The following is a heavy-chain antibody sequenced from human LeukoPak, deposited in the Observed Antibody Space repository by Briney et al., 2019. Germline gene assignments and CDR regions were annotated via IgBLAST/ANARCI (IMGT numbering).Heavy chain of an antibody. Sequence: SETLSLTCAVYGGSFSGYYWSWIRQPPGKGLEWIGYIYYSGSTNYNPSLKSRVTISVDTSKNQFSLKLSSVTAADTAVYYCARSLWILGVDPNWFDPWGQGTLVTVSS. J-gene: IGHJ5*02. V-gene: IGHV4-59*01. CDR3: ARSLWILGVDPNWFDP. CDR1: GGSFSGYY. CDR2: IYYSGST. D-gene: IGHD3-3*01.